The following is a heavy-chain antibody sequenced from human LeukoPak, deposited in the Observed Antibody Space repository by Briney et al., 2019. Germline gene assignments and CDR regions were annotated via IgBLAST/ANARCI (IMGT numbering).Heavy chain of an antibody. CDR3: ARVYYYSSYWFDP. J-gene: IGHJ5*02. CDR2: IYYRGNT. D-gene: IGHD3-10*01. V-gene: IGHV4-61*01. Sequence: PSETLSLTCTVSGGSVTIGSYYWSWIRQPPGKGLEWLGCIYYRGNTDYNPSLKSRVTISVDTSKNQFSLKLNSVTAADTAVYFYARVYYYSSYWFDPWGQGTLVTVSS. CDR1: GGSVTIGSYY.